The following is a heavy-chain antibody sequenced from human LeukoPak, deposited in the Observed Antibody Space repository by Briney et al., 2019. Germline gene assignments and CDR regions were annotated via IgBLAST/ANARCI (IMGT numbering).Heavy chain of an antibody. D-gene: IGHD6-19*01. CDR2: ISPTGDST. CDR1: GHTFNAFY. CDR3: ARVAYVGSGWYQY. V-gene: IGHV1-46*02. Sequence: ASVKVSCKASGHTFNAFYVHWVRQAPGQGLEWMGIISPTGDSTTYAQKFQGRVTMTRDTSTSLVYMELSSLRSEDTAVYYCARVAYVGSGWYQYWGQGTLVTVSS. J-gene: IGHJ4*02.